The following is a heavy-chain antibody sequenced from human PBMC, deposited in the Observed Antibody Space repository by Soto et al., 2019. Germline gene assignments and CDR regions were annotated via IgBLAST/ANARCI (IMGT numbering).Heavy chain of an antibody. CDR2: IFYSGGT. J-gene: IGHJ4*02. V-gene: IGHV4-39*01. D-gene: IGHD1-26*01. CDR1: GASISSSSYY. CDR3: ATGRGNHYDY. Sequence: QLQLQESGPGLVKSSETLSLTCTVSGASISSSSYYWDWIRQPPGKGLQWIGSIFYSGGTYYNPSLKGRVPISVDTSKNQLSRKLSCVTAADTTMYYCATGRGNHYDYWGQGTLVTVSS.